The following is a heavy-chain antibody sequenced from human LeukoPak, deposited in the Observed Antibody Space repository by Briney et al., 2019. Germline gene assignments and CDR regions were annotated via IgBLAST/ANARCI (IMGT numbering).Heavy chain of an antibody. CDR3: ARNGLVDVSGAYFSLFGH. CDR2: ISYDGNNK. J-gene: IGHJ4*02. Sequence: GGSLRLSCAASGFTFSSYAMSWVRQAPGKGLKWVTVISYDGNNKYYADSVKGRFTISRDNSKNTLYLQMNSLRAEDTAVYYCARNGLVDVSGAYFSLFGHWGQGSLVTVSS. V-gene: IGHV3-30*04. D-gene: IGHD3-10*01. CDR1: GFTFSSYA.